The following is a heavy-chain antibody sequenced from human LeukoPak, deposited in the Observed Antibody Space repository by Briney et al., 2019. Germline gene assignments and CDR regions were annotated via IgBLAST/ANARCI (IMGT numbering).Heavy chain of an antibody. J-gene: IGHJ4*02. Sequence: GWSLRLSCAASGFTFVDYAMHWVRPAPGKGLAWVAGISWNSGSIGYADSVKGRFTISRDNAKNSLYLQMNSLRAEDMALYYCAKSYSSGWYYFDYWGQGTLVTVSS. D-gene: IGHD6-19*01. CDR2: ISWNSGSI. CDR3: AKSYSSGWYYFDY. CDR1: GFTFVDYA. V-gene: IGHV3-9*03.